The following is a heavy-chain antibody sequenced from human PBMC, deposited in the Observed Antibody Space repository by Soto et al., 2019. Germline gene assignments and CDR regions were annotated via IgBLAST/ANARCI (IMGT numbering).Heavy chain of an antibody. D-gene: IGHD3-22*01. CDR1: GGSISSYY. V-gene: IGHV4-59*01. CDR3: ARVDSSGSYFDY. J-gene: IGHJ4*02. Sequence: SETLSLTCTVFGGSISSYYWSWIRQPPGKGLEWIAYIYYTGSTNYNPSLKSRVTLSADTSKNQFSLKLISVTAADTAMYYCARVDSSGSYFDYWGQGTLVTVS. CDR2: IYYTGST.